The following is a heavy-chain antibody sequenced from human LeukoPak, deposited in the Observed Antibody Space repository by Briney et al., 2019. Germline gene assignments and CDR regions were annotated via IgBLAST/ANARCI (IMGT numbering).Heavy chain of an antibody. J-gene: IGHJ4*02. CDR3: TRDREQQPTYDY. D-gene: IGHD6-13*01. CDR2: INSDGSSI. CDR1: GFTFSRYW. V-gene: IGHV3-74*01. Sequence: PGGSLRLSCAASGFTFSRYWMHWVRQAPGKGLGWVSRINSDGSSISYADSVKGRFTISRDNAKDTLYLQMNSLRAEDTAVYYCTRDREQQPTYDYWGQGTLVTVS.